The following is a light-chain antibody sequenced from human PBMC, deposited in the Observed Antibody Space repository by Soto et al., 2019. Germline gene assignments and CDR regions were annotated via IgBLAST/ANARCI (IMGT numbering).Light chain of an antibody. Sequence: PGERATLSCRASETVAGSYLAWYQQKPGQAPRLLIHGASTRATGIADRFSGSGSGTDFTLTISRLEPEDFAVYYCQLYGTSPKTFGHGTKVDIK. V-gene: IGKV3-20*01. J-gene: IGKJ1*01. CDR2: GAS. CDR3: QLYGTSPKT. CDR1: ETVAGSY.